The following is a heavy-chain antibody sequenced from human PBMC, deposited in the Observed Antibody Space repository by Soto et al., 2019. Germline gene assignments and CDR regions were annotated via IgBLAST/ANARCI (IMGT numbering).Heavy chain of an antibody. D-gene: IGHD3-3*01. CDR1: GFTFSSYS. Sequence: PGGSLRLSCAASGFTFSSYSMNWVRQAPGKGLEWVSSISSSSSYIYYADSVKGRFTISRDNAKNTLYLQMNNLRAEDTTVYYCARDTYYDFWSGYYTRRNYYYYMDVRGKGTTVTVSS. J-gene: IGHJ6*03. CDR3: ARDTYYDFWSGYYTRRNYYYYMDV. CDR2: ISSSSSYI. V-gene: IGHV3-21*01.